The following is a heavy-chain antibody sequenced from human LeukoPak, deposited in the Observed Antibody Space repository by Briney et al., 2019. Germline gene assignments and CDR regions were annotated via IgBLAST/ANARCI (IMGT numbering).Heavy chain of an antibody. D-gene: IGHD6-13*01. V-gene: IGHV3-33*01. Sequence: GGSLRLSCAASGFTFSSYGMHWVRQAPGKGLEWVAVIWYDGSNKYYADPVKGRFTISRDNPKNTLYLQMNSLRAEDTAVYYCARDPSRPYSSSWLDYWGQGTLVTVSS. CDR3: ARDPSRPYSSSWLDY. CDR2: IWYDGSNK. J-gene: IGHJ4*02. CDR1: GFTFSSYG.